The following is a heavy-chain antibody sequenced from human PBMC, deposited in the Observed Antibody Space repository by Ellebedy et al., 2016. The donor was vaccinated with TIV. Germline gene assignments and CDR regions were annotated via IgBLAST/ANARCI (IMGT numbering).Heavy chain of an antibody. CDR2: MNPNSGNT. J-gene: IGHJ4*02. V-gene: IGHV1-8*01. CDR1: GYTFTSYE. CDR3: ARGLPYSGYDHFDY. D-gene: IGHD5-12*01. Sequence: ASVKVSCXASGYTFTSYEINWVRQATGQGLEWMGWMNPNSGNTGYAQKFQGRVTMTRNTSISTAYMELSSLRSEDTAVYYCARGLPYSGYDHFDYWGQGTLVTVSS.